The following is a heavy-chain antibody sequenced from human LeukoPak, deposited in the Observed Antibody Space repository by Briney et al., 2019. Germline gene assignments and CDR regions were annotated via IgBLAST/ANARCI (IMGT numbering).Heavy chain of an antibody. CDR3: AKDSHYYYDSSAYYRLDY. CDR1: GFTFSSYA. D-gene: IGHD3-22*01. CDR2: ISGSGGST. J-gene: IGHJ4*02. V-gene: IGHV3-23*01. Sequence: GGSLRLSCAASGFTFSSYAMSWVRQAPGKGLEWVSAISGSGGSTYYADSVEGRFTISRDNSKNTLFLQMNSLRAEDTAIYYCAKDSHYYYDSSAYYRLDYWGQGTLVTVSS.